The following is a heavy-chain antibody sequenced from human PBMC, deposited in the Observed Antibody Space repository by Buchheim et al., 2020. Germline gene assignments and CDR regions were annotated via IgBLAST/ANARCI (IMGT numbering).Heavy chain of an antibody. V-gene: IGHV4-39*01. CDR2: IYYSGST. CDR3: ARRVIVGPTTTFDY. CDR1: GGSISSSSYY. D-gene: IGHD1-26*01. Sequence: QLQLQESGPGLVKPSETLSLTCTVSGGSISSSSYYWGWIRQPPGKGLEWIGSIYYSGSTYYNPSLKSRVTISVDTSKNQFSLKLSSVTAADTAVYYCARRVIVGPTTTFDYWGQGIL. J-gene: IGHJ4*02.